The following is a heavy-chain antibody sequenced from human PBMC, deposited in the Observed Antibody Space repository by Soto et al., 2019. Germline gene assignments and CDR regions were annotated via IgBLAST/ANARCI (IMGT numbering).Heavy chain of an antibody. J-gene: IGHJ4*02. CDR1: GFSLTSNDVG. CDR3: AHSRYSRSSFDY. D-gene: IGHD6-6*01. V-gene: IGHV2-5*02. CDR2: IYWDDDK. Sequence: SCPTLVNPTQTRTLTCTFSGFSLTSNDVGVGWIRQPPGKALEWLALIYWDDDKRYSPSLKSRLTITKDTSKNQVVLRMTNMDPVDTATYFCAHSRYSRSSFDYWGQGTLVTVSS.